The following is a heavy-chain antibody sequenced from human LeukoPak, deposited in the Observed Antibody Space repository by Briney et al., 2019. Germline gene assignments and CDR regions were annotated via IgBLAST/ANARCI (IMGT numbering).Heavy chain of an antibody. D-gene: IGHD1-26*01. Sequence: GGSLRLSCAASGFTFSSAWMHWVRQTPGKGLVWVSRIKSDGTTNYADSVKGRFTISRDNAKNTLYLQMNNLRAEDTAVYYCARDGSYKFDYWGQGTLVTVAS. V-gene: IGHV3-74*01. J-gene: IGHJ4*02. CDR2: IKSDGTT. CDR3: ARDGSYKFDY. CDR1: GFTFSSAW.